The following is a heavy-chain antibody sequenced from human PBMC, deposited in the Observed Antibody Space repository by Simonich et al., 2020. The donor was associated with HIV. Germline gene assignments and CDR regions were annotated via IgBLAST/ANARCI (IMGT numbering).Heavy chain of an antibody. Sequence: EVQLVESGGGLVKPGGSLRLSCAASGFTFSSYSMNWVRQAPGQGLEWVSSISSSSNYIYYPDSVKVRFTISRDNAKNSLYLKMNSLRAEDTAVYYCARDGRKGSSTSCSDYWGQGTLVTVSS. CDR3: ARDGRKGSSTSCSDY. D-gene: IGHD2-2*01. CDR1: GFTFSSYS. V-gene: IGHV3-21*01. CDR2: ISSSSNYI. J-gene: IGHJ4*02.